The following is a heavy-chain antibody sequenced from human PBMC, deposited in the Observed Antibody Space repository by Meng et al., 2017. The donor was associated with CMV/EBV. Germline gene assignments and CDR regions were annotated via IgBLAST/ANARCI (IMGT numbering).Heavy chain of an antibody. CDR3: ARDVLRFFSAFDY. J-gene: IGHJ4*02. CDR2: ISSSSYI. V-gene: IGHV3-21*01. CDR1: GFTFSSYS. D-gene: IGHD3-3*01. Sequence: GGSLRLSCAASGFTFSSYSMNWVRQAPGKGLEWVSSISSSSYIYYADSVKGRFTISRDNAKNSLYLQMSSLRAEDTAVYYCARDVLRFFSAFDYWGQGTLVTVSS.